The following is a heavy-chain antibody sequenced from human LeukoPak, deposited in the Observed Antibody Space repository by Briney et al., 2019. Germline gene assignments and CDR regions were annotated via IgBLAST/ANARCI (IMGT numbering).Heavy chain of an antibody. CDR1: GFTFSSNA. D-gene: IGHD1-26*01. CDR2: ISGSGGST. Sequence: TGGSLRLSCAASGFTFSSNAMSWVRQAPGKGLEWVSAISGSGGSTYYADSVKGRFTISRDNSKNTLYLQMNSLRAEDTAVYYCAKAPGLTEHYFDYWGQGTLVTVSS. CDR3: AKAPGLTEHYFDY. V-gene: IGHV3-23*01. J-gene: IGHJ4*02.